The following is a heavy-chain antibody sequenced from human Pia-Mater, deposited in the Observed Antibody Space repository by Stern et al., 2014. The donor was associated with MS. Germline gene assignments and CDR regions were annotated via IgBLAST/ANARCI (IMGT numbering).Heavy chain of an antibody. CDR1: GGTFSSYA. V-gene: IGHV1-69*06. CDR3: ARRGMGATTKYGMDV. Sequence: VQLVESGAEVKKPGSSVKVSCKASGGTFSSYAISWGRQAPGQGLEWMGGIIPIFGTANYAQKFQGRVTITADKSTSTAYMELSSLRSEDTAVYYCARRGMGATTKYGMDVWGQGTTVTVSS. D-gene: IGHD1-26*01. CDR2: IIPIFGTA. J-gene: IGHJ6*02.